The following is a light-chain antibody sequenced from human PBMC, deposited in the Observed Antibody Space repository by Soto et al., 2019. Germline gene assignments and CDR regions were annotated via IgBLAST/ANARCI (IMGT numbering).Light chain of an antibody. CDR1: SSIIGAGYD. V-gene: IGLV1-40*01. Sequence: QSVLTQPPSVSRAPGQRVTISCTGSSSIIGAGYDVHWYQQLPGTAPKLLIYGNSNRPSGVPDRFSGSKTGTSASLAITGLQAEDEAYYYCQSYDSSLSVVVFGGGTKLTVL. CDR3: QSYDSSLSVVV. J-gene: IGLJ2*01. CDR2: GNS.